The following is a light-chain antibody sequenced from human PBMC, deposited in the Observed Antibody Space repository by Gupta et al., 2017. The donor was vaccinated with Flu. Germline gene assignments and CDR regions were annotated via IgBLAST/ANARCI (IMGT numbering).Light chain of an antibody. J-gene: IGKJ4*01. CDR2: AAS. CDR1: QSISTY. Sequence: GDRVTITCRASQSISTYLNWYQQKPGKAPKLLIYAASSLQSGVPSRFSGSGSGTDFTLTISSLQPEDFATYYCQQSFTAPLTFGGGTKVEIK. CDR3: QQSFTAPLT. V-gene: IGKV1-39*01.